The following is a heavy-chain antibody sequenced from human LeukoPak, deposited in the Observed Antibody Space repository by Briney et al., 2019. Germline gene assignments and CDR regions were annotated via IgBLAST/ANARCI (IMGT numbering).Heavy chain of an antibody. CDR1: GFTFSSYA. J-gene: IGHJ4*02. V-gene: IGHV3-23*01. Sequence: PGGSLRLSCAASGFTFSSYAMSWVRQAPGKGLEWFSAISGSGGSTYYADSVKGRFTISRDNSKNTLYLQMNSLRAEDTAVYHCAKDLRTGLVVIGFDYWGQGTLVTVSS. CDR3: AKDLRTGLVVIGFDY. CDR2: ISGSGGST. D-gene: IGHD3-22*01.